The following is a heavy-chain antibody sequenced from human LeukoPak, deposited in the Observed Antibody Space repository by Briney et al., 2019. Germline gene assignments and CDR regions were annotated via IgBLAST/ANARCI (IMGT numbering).Heavy chain of an antibody. V-gene: IGHV3-23*01. CDR1: GFTFSSYA. J-gene: IGHJ4*02. D-gene: IGHD1-26*01. CDR2: ISGSGGST. Sequence: PGGSLRLSCAASGFTFSSYAMSWVRQAPGKGLEWVSAISGSGGSTYYADSVKGRFTISRDNSKNTLYLQMNSLRAEDTAVYYCAKDPIFSGSYGVFDSWGQGTLVTVSS. CDR3: AKDPIFSGSYGVFDS.